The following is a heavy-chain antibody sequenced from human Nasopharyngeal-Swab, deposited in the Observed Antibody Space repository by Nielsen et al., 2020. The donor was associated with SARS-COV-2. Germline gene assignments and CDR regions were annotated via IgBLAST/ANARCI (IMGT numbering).Heavy chain of an antibody. D-gene: IGHD5-12*01. CDR2: ISGADDST. CDR1: VFIFKNYA. CDR3: AKDRDSGDDSGEYYHYYGMDV. J-gene: IGHJ6*02. V-gene: IGHV3-23*01. Sequence: WGSLRLSCSASVFIFKNYAMNWVRQALGRGLEWVSAISGADDSTKYADSVKGRFTISRDNSKNTLDLQMNSLRAEDTAMYYCAKDRDSGDDSGEYYHYYGMDVWGQGTSVTVS.